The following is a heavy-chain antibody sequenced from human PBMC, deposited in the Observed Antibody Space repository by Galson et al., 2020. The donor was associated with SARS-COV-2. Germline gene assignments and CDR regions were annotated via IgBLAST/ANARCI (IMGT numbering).Heavy chain of an antibody. D-gene: IGHD1-26*01. CDR1: GGSISNYY. Sequence: SETLSLTCTVSGGSISNYYWTWIRQPPGKGLEWIGYIYYTGNTNYNPTLKSRVTISLDSPKNQFSLKLSSVTAADTAVYYCARAHGSNFDYWGQGALVTVSS. CDR2: IYYTGNT. CDR3: ARAHGSNFDY. V-gene: IGHV4-59*01. J-gene: IGHJ4*02.